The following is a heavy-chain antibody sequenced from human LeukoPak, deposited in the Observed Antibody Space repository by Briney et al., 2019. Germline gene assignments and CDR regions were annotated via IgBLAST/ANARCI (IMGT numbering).Heavy chain of an antibody. CDR3: ARVYCSRGNCYSPGDY. Sequence: GRSLRLSCAASGFTFSSYATHWVRQAPGKGLEWVAVISYDGSNKYYADSVKGRFTISRDNSKNTLYLQMNSLRSEDTAVYYCARVYCSRGNCYSPGDYWGQGTLVTVSS. J-gene: IGHJ4*02. V-gene: IGHV3-30-3*01. CDR2: ISYDGSNK. CDR1: GFTFSSYA. D-gene: IGHD2-15*01.